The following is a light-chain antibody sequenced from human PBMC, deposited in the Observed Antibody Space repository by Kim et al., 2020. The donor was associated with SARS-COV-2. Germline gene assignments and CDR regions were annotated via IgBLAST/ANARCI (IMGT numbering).Light chain of an antibody. J-gene: IGLJ3*02. CDR3: QSYDSSNWV. CDR2: EDN. CDR1: RGRNGRKY. V-gene: IGLV6-57*02. Sequence: GKKGNRTWNGRRGRNGRKYGEWEQERAGSAPNTVIYEDNQRPSGVPDRFSGSIDSSSNSASLTSSGLKTEDEADYYCQSYDSSNWVFGGGTQLTVL.